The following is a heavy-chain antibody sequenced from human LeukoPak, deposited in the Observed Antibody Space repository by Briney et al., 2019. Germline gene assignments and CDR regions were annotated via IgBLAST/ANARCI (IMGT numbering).Heavy chain of an antibody. J-gene: IGHJ4*02. Sequence: GASVKVSCKASGYTFTGYYMHWVRQAPGQGLEWMGRINPNSGGTNYAQKFQGGVTMTRDTSISTAYMELSRLRSDDTAVYYCARDKGYSSSWYSFDYWGQGTLVTVSS. CDR3: ARDKGYSSSWYSFDY. CDR1: GYTFTGYY. V-gene: IGHV1-2*06. CDR2: INPNSGGT. D-gene: IGHD6-13*01.